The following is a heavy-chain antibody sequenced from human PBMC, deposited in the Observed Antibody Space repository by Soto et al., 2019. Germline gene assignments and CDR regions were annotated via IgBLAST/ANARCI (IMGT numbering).Heavy chain of an antibody. CDR1: SASFSKYY. CDR3: ASVTFGGVVLAH. D-gene: IGHD3-16*01. J-gene: IGHJ4*02. V-gene: IGHV4-59*01. CDR2: IYFNGNT. Sequence: SETLSLACTVSSASFSKYYWSWIRQPPGKGLEWIGYIYFNGNTNYNPSLKRRVTISIDTSKKQISLNLTSVTDADTAVYYCASVTFGGVVLAHWGQGTLVT.